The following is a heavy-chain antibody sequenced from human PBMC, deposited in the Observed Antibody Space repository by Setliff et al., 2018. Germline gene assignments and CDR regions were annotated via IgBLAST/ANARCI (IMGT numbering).Heavy chain of an antibody. V-gene: IGHV4-39*01. CDR3: ARHFRSSKVQFLEYLSDYYFDS. CDR1: GGSISSSNYY. Sequence: SETLSLTCTVSGGSISSSNYYWGWIRQPPGKGLEWIGSMYYSGNTYCNPSLKSRVTIFVDTSKNQVSLRLSSVTAADTAVYYCARHFRSSKVQFLEYLSDYYFDSWGQGTLVTVSS. CDR2: MYYSGNT. J-gene: IGHJ4*02. D-gene: IGHD3-3*01.